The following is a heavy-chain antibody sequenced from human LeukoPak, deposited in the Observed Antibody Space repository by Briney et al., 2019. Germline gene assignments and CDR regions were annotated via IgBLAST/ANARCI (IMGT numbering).Heavy chain of an antibody. Sequence: PSGTLSLTCAVSGGSISRSNWWSWVRQPPGKGLEWIGEIYHSGSTNYNPSLKSRVTISVDKSKNQFSLKLSSVTAADTAVYYCARVGDYVWGSYRPPNNWFDPWGQGTLVTVSS. CDR1: GGSISRSNW. D-gene: IGHD3-16*02. V-gene: IGHV4-4*02. CDR2: IYHSGST. CDR3: ARVGDYVWGSYRPPNNWFDP. J-gene: IGHJ5*02.